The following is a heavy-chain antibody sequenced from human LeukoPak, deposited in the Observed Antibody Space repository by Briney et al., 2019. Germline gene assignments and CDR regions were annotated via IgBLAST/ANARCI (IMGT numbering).Heavy chain of an antibody. D-gene: IGHD6-25*01. Sequence: GGSLRLSCAASVFTFSTYAMNWVRQAPGKGLEWVSSISSSSNYIYYADSVKGRFTISRDNAKNSVFLQMNSLRAEDTAVYYCARKGRLRSFDYWGQGTLVTVSS. V-gene: IGHV3-21*01. CDR2: ISSSSNYI. CDR3: ARKGRLRSFDY. CDR1: VFTFSTYA. J-gene: IGHJ4*02.